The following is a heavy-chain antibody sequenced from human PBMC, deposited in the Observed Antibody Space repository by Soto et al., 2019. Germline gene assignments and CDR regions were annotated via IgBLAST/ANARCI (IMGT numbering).Heavy chain of an antibody. CDR1: GFTFSTYG. D-gene: IGHD4-17*01. V-gene: IGHV3-23*01. J-gene: IGHJ2*01. Sequence: EVQLLESGGCLVQPGGSLRLSCAASGFTFSTYGMNWVRQAPGKGLEWVSGITGSGASTYYADSVKGRFTISRDNSKNTLYLQMNSLRAEDTAVYYCAKAEYYGGNWYFDLWGRGTLVTVSS. CDR2: ITGSGAST. CDR3: AKAEYYGGNWYFDL.